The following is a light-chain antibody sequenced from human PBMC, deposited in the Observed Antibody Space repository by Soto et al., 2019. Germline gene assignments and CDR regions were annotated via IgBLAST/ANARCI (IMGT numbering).Light chain of an antibody. Sequence: EIVMTQSPATLSVSPGERASLSCRARQSVNSSLAWYQQKPGQAPRLLIYGVSTRATGIPARFSGSGSGTEFTLTISSLQSEDFAVYYCQQYNDWPLTFGGGTKVEIK. J-gene: IGKJ4*01. CDR1: QSVNSS. CDR3: QQYNDWPLT. CDR2: GVS. V-gene: IGKV3-15*01.